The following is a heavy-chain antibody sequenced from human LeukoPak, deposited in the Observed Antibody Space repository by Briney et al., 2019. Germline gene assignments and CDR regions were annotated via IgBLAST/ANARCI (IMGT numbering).Heavy chain of an antibody. J-gene: IGHJ4*02. CDR3: TTDREAVAEGFDY. Sequence: GGSLRLSCAASGFTFSNAWMSWVRQAPGKGLEWVGRIKSKTDGGTTDYAAPVKGRFTISRDDSKNTLYLQMNSLKTEDTAVYYCTTDREAVAEGFDYWGQGTLVTVSS. CDR2: IKSKTDGGTT. V-gene: IGHV3-15*01. CDR1: GFTFSNAW. D-gene: IGHD6-19*01.